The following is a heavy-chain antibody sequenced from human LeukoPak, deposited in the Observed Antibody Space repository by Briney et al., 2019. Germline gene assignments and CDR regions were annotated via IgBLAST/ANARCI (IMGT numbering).Heavy chain of an antibody. CDR3: ARDSCSGGSCYDFDY. CDR2: SSSSGSTI. J-gene: IGHJ4*02. D-gene: IGHD2-15*01. V-gene: IGHV3-11*04. Sequence: GGSLRLSCAASGFTFSDYYMSWIRQAPGKGLEWVSYSSSSGSTIYYADSVKGRFTISRDNAKNSLYLQMNSLRAEDTAVYYCARDSCSGGSCYDFDYWGQGTLVTVSS. CDR1: GFTFSDYY.